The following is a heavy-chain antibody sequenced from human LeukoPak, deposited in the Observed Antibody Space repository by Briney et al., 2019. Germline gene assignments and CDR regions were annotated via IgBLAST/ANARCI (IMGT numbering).Heavy chain of an antibody. Sequence: SETLSLTCTVSGGSISSSSYYWGWIRQPPGTGLEWIGSIYYSGSTYYNPSLKSRVTISEDTSKKQFSLKLSAVAAADTAVYYCAGSYHYYMDVWGKGTTVTVSS. CDR2: IYYSGST. CDR1: GGSISSSSYY. CDR3: AGSYHYYMDV. V-gene: IGHV4-39*07. J-gene: IGHJ6*03.